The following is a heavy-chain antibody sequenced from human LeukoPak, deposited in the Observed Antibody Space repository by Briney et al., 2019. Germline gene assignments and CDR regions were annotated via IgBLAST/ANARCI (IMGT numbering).Heavy chain of an antibody. Sequence: GGSLRLSCAASGFTFSNDGMHWVRQAPGKGLEWVSVISGSGHSTYYADSVKGRFTISRDNSKNTLYLQMNSLRAEDTAVYSCAKALGIAVAVDAFDIWGQGTMVTVSS. J-gene: IGHJ3*02. V-gene: IGHV3-23*01. CDR1: GFTFSNDG. D-gene: IGHD6-19*01. CDR2: ISGSGHST. CDR3: AKALGIAVAVDAFDI.